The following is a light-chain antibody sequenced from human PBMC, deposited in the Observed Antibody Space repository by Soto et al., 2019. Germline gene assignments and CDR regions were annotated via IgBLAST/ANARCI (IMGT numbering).Light chain of an antibody. V-gene: IGKV1-5*01. CDR1: QSISSW. CDR3: PQCNSYPWM. CDR2: DAS. Sequence: DSQMPQSPSTVAARVGDRGTISCRASQSISSWLAWYQQKPGKAPKLLISDASSLESGVPSRFSGSGSGTEFTLTIRSLPPDDFAPSYCPQCNSYPWMVGQGTRVDIK. J-gene: IGKJ1*01.